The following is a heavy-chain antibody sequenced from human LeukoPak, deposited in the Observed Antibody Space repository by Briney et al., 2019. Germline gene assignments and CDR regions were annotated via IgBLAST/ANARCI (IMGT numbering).Heavy chain of an antibody. D-gene: IGHD6-6*01. CDR3: ARMSIAARHDWFDP. V-gene: IGHV6-1*01. CDR2: TYYRTKWYN. J-gene: IGHJ5*02. CDR1: GDSVSSNSAA. Sequence: SQTLSLTCAISGDSVSSNSAAWNWIRQSPSRGLEWLGRTYYRTKWYNDYAVSVKSRITINPDTSKNQFSLQLNSVTPEDAAVYYCARMSIAARHDWFDPWGQGTLVTVSS.